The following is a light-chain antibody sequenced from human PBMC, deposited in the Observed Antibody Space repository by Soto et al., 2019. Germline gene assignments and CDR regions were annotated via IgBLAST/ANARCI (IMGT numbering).Light chain of an antibody. CDR3: CSYVGATTYV. CDR2: EVS. J-gene: IGLJ1*01. CDR1: SSDVGAYNF. Sequence: QSALTQPASVSGSPGQSITISCTGTSSDVGAYNFVSWYQQFPGKAPKLMIYEVSNRPSGVSDRFSGSKSGNTASLIISGLQAEDEADYYCCSYVGATTYVFGSGTKLTVL. V-gene: IGLV2-14*01.